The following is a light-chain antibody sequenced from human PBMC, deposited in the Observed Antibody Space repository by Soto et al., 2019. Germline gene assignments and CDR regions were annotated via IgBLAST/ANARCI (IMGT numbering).Light chain of an antibody. Sequence: EIVMTPSPAPLSVSPGVRATLPCRASQSVSSNLAWYQQKPGQAPRLLIYGASTRATGIPARFSGSGSGTEFTLTISSLQSEDFAVYYCQQYNNWPITFGGGTKVDIK. V-gene: IGKV3-15*01. CDR3: QQYNNWPIT. CDR2: GAS. CDR1: QSVSSN. J-gene: IGKJ4*01.